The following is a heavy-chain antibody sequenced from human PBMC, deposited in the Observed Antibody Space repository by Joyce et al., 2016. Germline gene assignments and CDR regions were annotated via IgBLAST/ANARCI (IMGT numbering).Heavy chain of an antibody. D-gene: IGHD6-25*01. Sequence: QVQLVESGGGVVQPGRSLRLSCAACGLTLSNYGVHWVRPAPGKGREWVAVISYDGIYKYYADSVKGRFTISRDNSKNTVFLEMNSLRTEDTAVYYCAKILTATYSSGWFLDYWGQGTLVTVSS. CDR3: AKILTATYSSGWFLDY. CDR2: ISYDGIYK. V-gene: IGHV3-30*18. J-gene: IGHJ4*02. CDR1: GLTLSNYG.